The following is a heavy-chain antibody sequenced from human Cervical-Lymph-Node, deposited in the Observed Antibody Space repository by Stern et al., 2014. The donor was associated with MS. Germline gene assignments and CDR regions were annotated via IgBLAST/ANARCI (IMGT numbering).Heavy chain of an antibody. CDR1: GFTFSSYA. J-gene: IGHJ4*02. CDR3: AKVYGSGPFDY. Sequence: EVQLVESGGTLVQPGGSLRLSCAASGFTFSSYAMSWVRQAPGKGVEWVAVISGSDGSTFYPVSVKGRFTISRDNSKNTLFLQMNSLRAEDTAVYYCAKVYGSGPFDYWGQGTLVTVSS. CDR2: ISGSDGST. D-gene: IGHD6-19*01. V-gene: IGHV3-23*04.